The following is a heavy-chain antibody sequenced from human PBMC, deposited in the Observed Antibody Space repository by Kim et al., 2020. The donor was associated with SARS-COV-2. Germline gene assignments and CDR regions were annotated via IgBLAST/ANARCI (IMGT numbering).Heavy chain of an antibody. Sequence: NPSLKSRVTISADTSKNQFSLKLSSVTAADTAVYYCGRVQPTDYYSYVDVWGKGTTVTVSS. J-gene: IGHJ6*03. D-gene: IGHD4-4*01. V-gene: IGHV4-30-2*05. CDR3: GRVQPTDYYSYVDV.